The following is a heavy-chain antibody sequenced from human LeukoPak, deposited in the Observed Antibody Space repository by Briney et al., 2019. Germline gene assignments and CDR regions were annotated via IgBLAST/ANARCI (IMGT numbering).Heavy chain of an antibody. CDR1: GDRFSDYW. Sequence: GESLKISCKASGDRFSDYWVACVRQVPAKGLEWMGFILPGDSGTRYSPSFRGQVTISADKPISTAYLQWTSLKASDTAMYYCARQGAGISHYDDTGPPRGAFDIWGRGTMVTVSS. V-gene: IGHV5-51*01. CDR3: ARQGAGISHYDDTGPPRGAFDI. CDR2: ILPGDSGT. J-gene: IGHJ3*02. D-gene: IGHD3-22*01.